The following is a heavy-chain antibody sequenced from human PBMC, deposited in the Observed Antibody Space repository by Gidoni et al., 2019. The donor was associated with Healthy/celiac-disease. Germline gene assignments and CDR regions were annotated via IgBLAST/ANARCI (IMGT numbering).Heavy chain of an antibody. V-gene: IGHV1-18*01. Sequence: QVQLVQSGSEVPTPVASVKVSFKASVSTFTSYGLSWVRQSPGQGLEWMGWISAYNGNTNYAKKLKGRVTMTTDKSTSKDYMELRRLRSDDTAVYYCAISPITMVRGVVDYWGQGTLVTVSS. D-gene: IGHD3-10*01. CDR1: VSTFTSYG. J-gene: IGHJ4*02. CDR2: ISAYNGNT. CDR3: AISPITMVRGVVDY.